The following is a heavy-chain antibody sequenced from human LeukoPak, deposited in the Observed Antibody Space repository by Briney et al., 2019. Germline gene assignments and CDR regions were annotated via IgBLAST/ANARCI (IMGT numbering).Heavy chain of an antibody. V-gene: IGHV4-59*08. CDR3: AVNSTKHTFDI. CDR2: IYYSGST. D-gene: IGHD5/OR15-5a*01. J-gene: IGHJ3*02. Sequence: PSETLSLTCTVSVLSIRTYYWSWIRQSPGKGLEWVGSIYYSGSTNYNPSLKSRVSITEDTPKNQFSLELSSVSYADTAVYYCAVNSTKHTFDIWGQGTMVTVSS. CDR1: VLSIRTYY.